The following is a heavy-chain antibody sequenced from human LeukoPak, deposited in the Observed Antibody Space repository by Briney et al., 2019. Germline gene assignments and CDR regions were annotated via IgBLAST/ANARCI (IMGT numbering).Heavy chain of an antibody. J-gene: IGHJ4*02. Sequence: PGGSLRLSCAASGFTASSHYMSWVRQAPGKGLEWVSVIYRGGSTDYADSVKGRFTVSRDNSKNTLYLQMNSLRAEDTAVYYCARGGARQQLVENYFDYWGQGTLVTVSS. CDR2: IYRGGST. D-gene: IGHD6-13*01. V-gene: IGHV3-53*01. CDR3: ARGGARQQLVENYFDY. CDR1: GFTASSHY.